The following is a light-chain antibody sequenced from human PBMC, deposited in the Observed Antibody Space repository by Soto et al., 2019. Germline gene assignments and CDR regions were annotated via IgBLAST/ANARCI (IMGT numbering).Light chain of an antibody. Sequence: VLTQPPSASETPGQTVSISCSGSNSNIASNTVNWYQHLPGTAPKLLIYYNNQRPSGVPDRFSGSKSGTSASLATSGLQSEDESDYYCAAWDDTLKRYVFGTGTKVTVL. J-gene: IGLJ1*01. CDR1: NSNIASNT. V-gene: IGLV1-44*01. CDR3: AAWDDTLKRYV. CDR2: YNN.